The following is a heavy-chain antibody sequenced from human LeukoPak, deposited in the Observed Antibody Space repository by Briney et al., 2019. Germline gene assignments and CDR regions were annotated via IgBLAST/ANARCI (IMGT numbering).Heavy chain of an antibody. Sequence: GSLRLSCAASGFTFSTYNMNWVRQAPGKGLEWIGSIYYSGSTYYNPSLKSRVTISVDTSKNQFSLKLSSVTAADTAVYYCARGADYYDFWSGYFPPPTNSHYYYMDVWGKGTTVTVSS. CDR1: GFTFSTYN. CDR2: IYYSGST. J-gene: IGHJ6*03. D-gene: IGHD3-3*01. CDR3: ARGADYYDFWSGYFPPPTNSHYYYMDV. V-gene: IGHV4-39*07.